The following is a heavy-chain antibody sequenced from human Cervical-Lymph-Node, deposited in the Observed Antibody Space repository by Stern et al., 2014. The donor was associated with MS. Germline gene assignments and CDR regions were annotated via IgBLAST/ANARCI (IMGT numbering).Heavy chain of an antibody. J-gene: IGHJ4*02. V-gene: IGHV4-31*03. D-gene: IGHD1-14*01. CDR1: GGSLTSGGYF. Sequence: QLQLQESGPGVVKPSQTLSLTCTVTGGSLTSGGYFWNWDRQYPGKGLEWIGFLSYSGTTSYSASLKGRISISVDTSKNQFSLKLKYVTAADTAIYFCARDDRSRFTDWGQGTLVTVSS. CDR3: ARDDRSRFTD. CDR2: LSYSGTT.